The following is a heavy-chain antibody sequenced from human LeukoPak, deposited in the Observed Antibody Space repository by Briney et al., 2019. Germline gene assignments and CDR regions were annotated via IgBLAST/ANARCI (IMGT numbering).Heavy chain of an antibody. D-gene: IGHD3-10*01. CDR2: IYYSGST. Sequence: SETLSLTCTVSGGSISSYYWSWIRQPPGKGLEWIGYIYYSGSTNYNPSLKSRVAISVDTSKNQFSLKLSSVTAADTAVYYCARVFGYYYGSGSYYNPSWFDPWGQGTLVTVSS. V-gene: IGHV4-59*01. J-gene: IGHJ5*02. CDR3: ARVFGYYYGSGSYYNPSWFDP. CDR1: GGSISSYY.